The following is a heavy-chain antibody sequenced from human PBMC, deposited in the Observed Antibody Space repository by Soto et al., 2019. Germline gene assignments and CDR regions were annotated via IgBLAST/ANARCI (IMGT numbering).Heavy chain of an antibody. V-gene: IGHV4-59*01. Sequence: SETLSLTCTVSGGSISTYYWSWIRQSPGRGLEWIGYIYHTGSTNYNPSLKSRVTISVDTSKNQFSLKLRSVTAADTAVYYCARKMTTRGLDYWGQGALVTAPQ. CDR2: IYHTGST. J-gene: IGHJ4*02. D-gene: IGHD1-1*01. CDR3: ARKMTTRGLDY. CDR1: GGSISTYY.